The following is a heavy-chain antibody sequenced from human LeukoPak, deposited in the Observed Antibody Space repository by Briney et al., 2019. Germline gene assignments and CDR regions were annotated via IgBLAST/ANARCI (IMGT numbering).Heavy chain of an antibody. Sequence: GGSLRLSCAASGFTFSSYVMHWVRQAPGKGLEWVATISYDRSNKYYADSVKGRFTISRDNSENTLYLQMNSLKIEDTAVYYCARDSRRSGSYHYWGQGTLVIVSS. D-gene: IGHD1-26*01. CDR1: GFTFSSYV. CDR3: ARDSRRSGSYHY. V-gene: IGHV3-30-3*01. CDR2: ISYDRSNK. J-gene: IGHJ4*02.